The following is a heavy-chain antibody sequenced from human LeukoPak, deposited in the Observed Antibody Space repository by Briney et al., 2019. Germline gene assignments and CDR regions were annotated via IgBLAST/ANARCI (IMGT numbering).Heavy chain of an antibody. CDR3: ARVDTAMVAGGGDY. Sequence: ASVKVSCKASGYSFTGYYMHWVRQAPGQGLEWMGWINPNSGGTKYAQKFKGRVTMTRDTSISTAYMELSRLRSADTAVYYCARVDTAMVAGGGDYWGQGTLVTVSS. CDR1: GYSFTGYY. V-gene: IGHV1-2*02. J-gene: IGHJ4*02. CDR2: INPNSGGT. D-gene: IGHD5-18*01.